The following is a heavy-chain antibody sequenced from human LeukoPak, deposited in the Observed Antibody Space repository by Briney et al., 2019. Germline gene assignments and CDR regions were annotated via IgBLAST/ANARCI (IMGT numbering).Heavy chain of an antibody. CDR1: GYTFTSYA. Sequence: ASVKVSCKASGYTFTSYAMNWVRQAPGQGLEWMGWINTNTGNPTYAQGFTGRFVFSLDTSVSTAYLQISSLKAEDTAVYYRARVLKPEVYYYYGMDVWGQGTTVTVSS. CDR2: INTNTGNP. J-gene: IGHJ6*02. CDR3: ARVLKPEVYYYYGMDV. V-gene: IGHV7-4-1*02.